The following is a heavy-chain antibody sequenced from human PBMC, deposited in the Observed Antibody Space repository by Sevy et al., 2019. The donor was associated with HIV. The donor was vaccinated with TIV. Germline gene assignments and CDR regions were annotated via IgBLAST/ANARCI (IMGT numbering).Heavy chain of an antibody. CDR1: GYTFTSYY. CDR2: INPSGGST. CDR3: TSGITGTEVDY. V-gene: IGHV1-46*01. D-gene: IGHD1-20*01. J-gene: IGHJ4*02. Sequence: ASVKVSCKASGYTFTSYYMHWARQAPGQGLEWVGLINPSGGSTSYAQKFQDRVTMTRDTSTSTVYMELSSLRSEDTAVYYCTSGITGTEVDYWGQGTLVTVSS.